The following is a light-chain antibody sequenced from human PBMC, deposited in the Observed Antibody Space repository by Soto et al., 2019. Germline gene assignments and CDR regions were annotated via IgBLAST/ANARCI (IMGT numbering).Light chain of an antibody. CDR3: SLYAGSNNLV. CDR2: EVS. CDR1: SSDVGGYNY. Sequence: QSALTQPPSASGSPGQSVTISCTGTSSDVGGYNYVSWYQQHPGKAPKLMIYEVSKRPSGVPDRFSGSKSGNTASLTVSGLQAEDEDDYYCSLYAGSNNLVFGGGTKLTVL. J-gene: IGLJ2*01. V-gene: IGLV2-8*01.